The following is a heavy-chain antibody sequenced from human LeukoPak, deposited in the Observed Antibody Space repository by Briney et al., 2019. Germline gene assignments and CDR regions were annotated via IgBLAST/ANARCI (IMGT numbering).Heavy chain of an antibody. CDR1: GFTFSSYA. V-gene: IGHV3-23*01. J-gene: IGHJ3*02. CDR3: AKGGVVHAFNI. CDR2: INGGGGST. D-gene: IGHD2-15*01. Sequence: GGSLRLSCAASGFTFSSYAMSWVRQAPGKGLEWVSAINGGGGSTYYADSVKGRFTISRDNSKSTLYLQMNSLRAEDTAVYYCAKGGVVHAFNIWGQGTMVTVSS.